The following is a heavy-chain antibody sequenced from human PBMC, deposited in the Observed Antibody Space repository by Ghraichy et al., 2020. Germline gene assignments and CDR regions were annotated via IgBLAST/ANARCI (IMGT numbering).Heavy chain of an antibody. CDR1: GFTFSSYA. V-gene: IGHV3-23*01. Sequence: GGSLRLSCAASGFTFSSYAMSWVRQAPGKGLEWVSGTSGSGDSTYYADSVKGRFTISRDNSKNTLYLQMNSLRAEDTAVYYCAKMNGGWLLYRFHYWGQGTLVTVSS. J-gene: IGHJ4*02. D-gene: IGHD3-3*01. CDR3: AKMNGGWLLYRFHY. CDR2: TSGSGDST.